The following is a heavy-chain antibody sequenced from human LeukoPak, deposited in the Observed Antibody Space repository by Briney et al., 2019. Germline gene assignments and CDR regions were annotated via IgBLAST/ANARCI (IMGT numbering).Heavy chain of an antibody. V-gene: IGHV4-34*01. CDR2: ISHSGST. Sequence: ASETLSLTCAVYGGSFSGYYWSWIRQPPGKGLEWIGEISHSGSTNYNPSLKSRVTISVDTSKNQSSLKLSFVTAADTAVYYCARDVNYYDSSGYPLPWGQGTLVTVSS. J-gene: IGHJ5*02. CDR3: ARDVNYYDSSGYPLP. CDR1: GGSFSGYY. D-gene: IGHD3-22*01.